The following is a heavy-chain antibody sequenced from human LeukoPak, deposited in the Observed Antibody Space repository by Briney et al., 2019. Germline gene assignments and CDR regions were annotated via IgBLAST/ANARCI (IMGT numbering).Heavy chain of an antibody. CDR3: ARDPTTLTTFALGYFDY. V-gene: IGHV3-48*03. D-gene: IGHD4-11*01. Sequence: GGSLRLSCAASGFTFSSYEMNWVRQAPGKGLEWVSYISSSGNTIYHANSVKGRFIISRDNAKSSLYLQMNSLRDEDTAIYYCARDPTTLTTFALGYFDYWGQGTLVTVSS. CDR1: GFTFSSYE. J-gene: IGHJ4*02. CDR2: ISSSGNTI.